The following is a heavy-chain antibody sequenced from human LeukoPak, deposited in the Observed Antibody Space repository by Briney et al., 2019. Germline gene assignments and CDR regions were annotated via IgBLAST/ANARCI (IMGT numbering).Heavy chain of an antibody. D-gene: IGHD3-22*01. V-gene: IGHV4-39*01. CDR1: GGSISSSSYY. J-gene: IGHJ3*02. Sequence: PSETLSLTCTVSGGSISSSSYYWGWIRQPPWKGLEWIGSIYYSGSTYYNPSLKSRVTISVDTSKNQFSLKLSSVTAADTAVYYCARPNYYDSSGVEAFDIWGQGTMVTVSS. CDR2: IYYSGST. CDR3: ARPNYYDSSGVEAFDI.